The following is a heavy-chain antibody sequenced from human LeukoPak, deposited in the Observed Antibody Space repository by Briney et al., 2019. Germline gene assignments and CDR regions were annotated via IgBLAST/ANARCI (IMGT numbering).Heavy chain of an antibody. D-gene: IGHD1-7*01. CDR3: ARENWSYNWNYDHWFDP. V-gene: IGHV3-30*01. J-gene: IGHJ5*02. CDR2: ISYDGSNK. Sequence: GRSLRLSCAASGFTFSSYAMHWVRQAPGKGLEWVAVISYDGSNKYYADSVKGRFTIPRDNSKNTLYLQMNSLRAEDTAVYYCARENWSYNWNYDHWFDPWGQGTLVTVSS. CDR1: GFTFSSYA.